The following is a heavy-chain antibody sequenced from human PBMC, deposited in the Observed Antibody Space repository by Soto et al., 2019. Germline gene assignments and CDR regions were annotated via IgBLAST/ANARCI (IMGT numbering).Heavy chain of an antibody. V-gene: IGHV4-30-2*01. D-gene: IGHD2-21*02. CDR1: GAPITSGAYS. Sequence: QLQLRESGSGLVKPSQTLSLTCTVSGAPITSGAYSWSWIRQPPGKGLGWMGLIYKSGSTHYNPSLKSRVTTSVDRSKNHFSLQLTSLTAADTAVYYCARDMSGCSSSDCYLSGWFDPWGPGTLVTVSS. CDR2: IYKSGST. J-gene: IGHJ5*02. CDR3: ARDMSGCSSSDCYLSGWFDP.